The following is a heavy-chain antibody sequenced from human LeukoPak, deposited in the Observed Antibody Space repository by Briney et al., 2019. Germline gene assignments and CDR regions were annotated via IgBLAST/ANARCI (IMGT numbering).Heavy chain of an antibody. CDR1: RYTFTSYG. V-gene: IGHV1-18*04. Sequence: GASVKVSCKASRYTFTSYGISWVRQAPGQGLEWMGWISAYNGNTNYAQKLQGRVTMTTDTSTSTAYMELRSLRSDDTAVYYCARYNGYSSGWYVPNPTFDYWGQGTLVTVSS. J-gene: IGHJ4*02. CDR2: ISAYNGNT. D-gene: IGHD6-19*01. CDR3: ARYNGYSSGWYVPNPTFDY.